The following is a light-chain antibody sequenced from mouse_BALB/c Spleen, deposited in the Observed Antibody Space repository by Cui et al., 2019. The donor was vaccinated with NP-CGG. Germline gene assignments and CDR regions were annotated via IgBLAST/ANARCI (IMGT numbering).Light chain of an antibody. CDR1: TGAVKYCNY. V-gene: IGLV1*01. J-gene: IGLJ1*01. CDR2: GTN. Sequence: QAVVTQESALTTSPGDTDTHTCRSSTGAVKYCNYANWVKEKPDHLFTVLIGGTNNRAPGVPARFSGSLIGDKAALTMPGAQTEDEAIYFCALWYGNHWVFGGGTKLTVL. CDR3: ALWYGNHWV.